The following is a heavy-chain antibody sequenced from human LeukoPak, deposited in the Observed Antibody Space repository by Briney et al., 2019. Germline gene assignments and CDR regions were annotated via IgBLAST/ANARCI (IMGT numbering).Heavy chain of an antibody. J-gene: IGHJ4*02. V-gene: IGHV4-59*01. CDR3: ARFWSAFDY. D-gene: IGHD3-3*01. CDR1: GGSMSDYK. Sequence: PSETLSLTCTVTGGSMSDYKWSWIRQSPGKGLEWIGYIYHSGTTNYNPSLKSRVAISIDTSKNQFSLSLSSVTPADTAVYYCARFWSAFDYWGQGALATVSS. CDR2: IYHSGTT.